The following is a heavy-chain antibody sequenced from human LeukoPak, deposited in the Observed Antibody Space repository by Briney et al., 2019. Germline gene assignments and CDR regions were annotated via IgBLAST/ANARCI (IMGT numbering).Heavy chain of an antibody. CDR2: ISYDGSNK. CDR1: GFPFSSYG. V-gene: IGHV3-30*18. CDR3: AKDKLRGYSYGYYYYYYYGMDV. J-gene: IGHJ6*02. Sequence: GGSLRLSCAASGFPFSSYGMHWVRQAPGKGLEWVAVISYDGSNKYYADSVKGRFTISRDNSKNTLYLQMNSLRAEDTAVYYCAKDKLRGYSYGYYYYYYYGMDVWGQGTTVTVSS. D-gene: IGHD5-18*01.